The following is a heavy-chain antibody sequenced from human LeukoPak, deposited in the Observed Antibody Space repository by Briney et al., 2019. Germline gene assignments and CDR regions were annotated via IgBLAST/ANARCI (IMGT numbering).Heavy chain of an antibody. Sequence: PGGSLRLSCAASGFTFSSYAMSWVRQAPGKGLEWVSAISGSGGSIYYADSVKGRFTISRDNSKNTLYLQMNSLRAEDTAVYYCAKSIAARPNYFDYWGQGTLVTVSS. CDR3: AKSIAARPNYFDY. CDR2: ISGSGGSI. D-gene: IGHD6-6*01. CDR1: GFTFSSYA. V-gene: IGHV3-23*01. J-gene: IGHJ4*02.